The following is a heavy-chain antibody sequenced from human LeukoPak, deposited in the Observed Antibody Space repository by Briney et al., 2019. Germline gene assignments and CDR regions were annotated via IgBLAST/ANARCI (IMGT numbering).Heavy chain of an antibody. V-gene: IGHV4-59*08. CDR3: ARRGYFEY. CDR2: ISNSGST. Sequence: PSETLSLTCTVSGASVSSYSWNWIRQPPGTGLEWIGYISNSGSTNYNPSLKSRVTISVDTSKNQFSLTLSSVTAADTAVYYCARRGYFEYWGQGTLVTVSS. J-gene: IGHJ4*02. CDR1: GASVSSYS.